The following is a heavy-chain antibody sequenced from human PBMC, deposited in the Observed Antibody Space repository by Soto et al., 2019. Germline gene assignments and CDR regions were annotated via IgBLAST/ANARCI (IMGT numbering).Heavy chain of an antibody. CDR1: GGSISSGGYY. CDR2: IYYSGST. D-gene: IGHD3-22*01. Sequence: SGTLSLTCTVSGGSISSGGYYWSWIRQHPGKGLEWIGYIYYSGSTYYNPSLKSRVTISVDTSKNQFSLKLSSVTAADTAVYYCAVVVTRYFDYWGQGTLVTVSS. J-gene: IGHJ4*02. CDR3: AVVVTRYFDY. V-gene: IGHV4-31*03.